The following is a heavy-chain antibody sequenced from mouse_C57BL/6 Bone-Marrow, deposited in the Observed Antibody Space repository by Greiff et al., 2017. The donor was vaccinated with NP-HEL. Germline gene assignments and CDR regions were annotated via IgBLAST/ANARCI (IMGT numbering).Heavy chain of an antibody. CDR1: GYAFTNYL. D-gene: IGHD1-1*01. CDR2: INPGSGGT. CDR3: ARSGDYGSSYDWFAY. Sequence: QVQLQQSGAELVRPGTSVKVSCKASGYAFTNYLIAWVKQRPGQGLEWIGVINPGSGGTNYTEKFKGKATLTADKASSTAYMQLSSLTSEDAAVYFCARSGDYGSSYDWFAYWGQGTLVTVSA. J-gene: IGHJ3*01. V-gene: IGHV1-54*01.